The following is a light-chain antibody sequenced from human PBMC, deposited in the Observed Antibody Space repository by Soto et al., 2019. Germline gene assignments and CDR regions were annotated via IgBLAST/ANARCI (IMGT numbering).Light chain of an antibody. V-gene: IGKV1-9*01. CDR3: QELNSYHFA. Sequence: DTQLTQSPSFLSASVGDRVTITCRASQGISNYLAWYQQKPGKAPKLLIYPAATLQSGVPSRFSGSGSGTEFTLTIGSLQPEDFATDYCQELNSYHFAFGGGTKVDI. J-gene: IGKJ4*01. CDR2: PAA. CDR1: QGISNY.